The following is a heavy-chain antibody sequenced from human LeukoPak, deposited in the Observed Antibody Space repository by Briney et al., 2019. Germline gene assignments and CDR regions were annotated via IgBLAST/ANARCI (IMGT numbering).Heavy chain of an antibody. CDR2: FDPEDGET. D-gene: IGHD4-17*01. CDR3: ATNGDLDAFDI. J-gene: IGHJ3*02. CDR1: GYTFTGYY. Sequence: ASVKVSCKASGYTFTGYYMHWVRQAPGKGLEWMGGFDPEDGETIYAQKFQGRVTMTEDTSTDTAYMELSSLRSEDTAVYYCATNGDLDAFDIWGQGTMVTVSS. V-gene: IGHV1-24*01.